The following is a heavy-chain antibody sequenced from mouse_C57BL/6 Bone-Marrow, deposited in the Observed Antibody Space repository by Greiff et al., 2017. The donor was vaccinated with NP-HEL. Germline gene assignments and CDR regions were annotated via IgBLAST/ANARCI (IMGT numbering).Heavy chain of an antibody. Sequence: EVQLQQSGAELVKPGASVKLSFTASGFNIKDYYMHWVKQRTEQGLEWIGRIDPEDGETKYAPKFQGKATITADTSSNTAYLQLSSLTSEDTAVYYCASNHYYGNYIYYAMDYWGQGTSVTVSS. CDR3: ASNHYYGNYIYYAMDY. J-gene: IGHJ4*01. CDR1: GFNIKDYY. V-gene: IGHV14-2*01. CDR2: IDPEDGET. D-gene: IGHD2-1*01.